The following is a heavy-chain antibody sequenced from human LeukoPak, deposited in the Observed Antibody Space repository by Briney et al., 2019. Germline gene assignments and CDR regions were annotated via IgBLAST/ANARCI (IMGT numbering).Heavy chain of an antibody. CDR3: ASSPHLISGWHDYYYYGMDV. CDR1: GYTFTSYG. Sequence: GASVKVSCKASGYTFTSYGISWVRQAPGQGLEWMGWISAYNGNTNYAQKLQGRVTMTTDTSTSTAYMELRSLRSDDTAVYYCASSPHLISGWHDYYYYGMDVWGQGTTVTVSS. CDR2: ISAYNGNT. J-gene: IGHJ6*02. D-gene: IGHD6-19*01. V-gene: IGHV1-18*01.